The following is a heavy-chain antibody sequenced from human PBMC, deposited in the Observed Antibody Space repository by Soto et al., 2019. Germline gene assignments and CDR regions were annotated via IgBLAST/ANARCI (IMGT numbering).Heavy chain of an antibody. J-gene: IGHJ5*02. CDR1: GYTFTSYG. V-gene: IGHV1-18*01. Sequence: GASVKVSCKASGYTFTSYGISWVRQAPGQVLEWMGWISAYIGNTNYAQKLQGRVTMTTDTSTSTAYMELTSLRSDDTAVYYCARDRRPTPGVGWFDPWGQGTLVTVSS. D-gene: IGHD6-6*01. CDR2: ISAYIGNT. CDR3: ARDRRPTPGVGWFDP.